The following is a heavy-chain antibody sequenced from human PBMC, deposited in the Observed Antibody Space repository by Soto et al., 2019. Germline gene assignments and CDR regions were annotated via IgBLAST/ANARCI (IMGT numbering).Heavy chain of an antibody. Sequence: GGSLRLSCAASGFTFSGSAMHWVRQASGKGLEWAGRIRSKANSYATAYAASVKGRFTISRDDSKNTAYLQMNSLKTEDTAVYYCTSLTTVVTAFDIWGQGTMVTVSS. CDR1: GFTFSGSA. J-gene: IGHJ3*02. D-gene: IGHD4-17*01. CDR3: TSLTTVVTAFDI. V-gene: IGHV3-73*01. CDR2: IRSKANSYAT.